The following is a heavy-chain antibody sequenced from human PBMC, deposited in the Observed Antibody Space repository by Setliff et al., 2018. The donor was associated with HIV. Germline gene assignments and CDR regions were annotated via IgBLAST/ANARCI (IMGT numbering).Heavy chain of an antibody. CDR1: GGSFSGYY. J-gene: IGHJ4*02. D-gene: IGHD7-27*01. CDR3: ATGLTMTPDY. CDR2: INHSGST. Sequence: PSETLSLTCAVYGGSFSGYYWSWIRQPPGKGLEWIGEINHSGSTNYNPSLKSRVTISVDTSKSQFSLRLSSVTAADTAVYYCATGLTMTPDYWGQGSLVTVSS. V-gene: IGHV4-34*01.